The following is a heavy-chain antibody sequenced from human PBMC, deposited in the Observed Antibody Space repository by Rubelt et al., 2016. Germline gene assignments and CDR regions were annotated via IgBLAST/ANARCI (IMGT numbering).Heavy chain of an antibody. V-gene: IGHV4-34*01. CDR3: ARRWNYDFWSGYFNYFDY. Sequence: QVQLQQWGAGLLKPSETLSLTCAVYGGSFSGYYWSWIRQPPGKGLEWIGEINHSGSTNYNPSLKGRVTISVDTSKNQFSLKLSFVTAADTAVYYCARRWNYDFWSGYFNYFDYWGQGTLVTVSS. J-gene: IGHJ4*02. CDR1: GGSFSGYY. D-gene: IGHD3-3*01. CDR2: INHSGST.